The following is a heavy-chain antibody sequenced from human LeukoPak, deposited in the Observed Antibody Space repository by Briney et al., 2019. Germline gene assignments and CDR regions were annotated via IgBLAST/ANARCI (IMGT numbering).Heavy chain of an antibody. D-gene: IGHD3-10*01. Sequence: GRSLRLSCAASGFTFSSYAMHWVRQAPGKGLEWVAVISYDGSNKYYADSVKGRFTISRDNSKNTLYLQMNSLRAEDTAVYYCARGTLWFGLGHLDHWGQGTLVTVSS. CDR3: ARGTLWFGLGHLDH. J-gene: IGHJ5*02. V-gene: IGHV3-30*04. CDR2: ISYDGSNK. CDR1: GFTFSSYA.